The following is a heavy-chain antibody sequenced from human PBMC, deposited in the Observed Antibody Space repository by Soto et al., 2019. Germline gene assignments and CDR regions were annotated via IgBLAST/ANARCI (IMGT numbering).Heavy chain of an antibody. J-gene: IGHJ4*02. Sequence: QVQLQESGPGLVKPSETLSLTCTVSGGSINSYYWSWIRQPAGKGLEWIGRIYSGGRTNYNPSLKSRVTMSVDTSKNQFPLKVTSVAAADTAVYYCASGPGGFGDFSLDYWGQGTLVTVAP. CDR1: GGSINSYY. D-gene: IGHD3-10*01. CDR2: IYSGGRT. V-gene: IGHV4-4*07. CDR3: ASGPGGFGDFSLDY.